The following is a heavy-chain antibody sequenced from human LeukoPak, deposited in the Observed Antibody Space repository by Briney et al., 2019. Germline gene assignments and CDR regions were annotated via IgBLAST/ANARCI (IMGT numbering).Heavy chain of an antibody. CDR3: ARGGIVVVPADYWDY. CDR1: GFTLSSYW. CDR2: IKQDGNEK. J-gene: IGHJ4*02. Sequence: GGSLRLSCGASGFTLSSYWMSWVRQAPGKGLEWVANIKQDGNEKYYVDSVKGRFTISRDNAKNSLYLQMNSLRVEDTAVYYCARGGIVVVPADYWDYWGQGTLVTVSS. D-gene: IGHD2-2*01. V-gene: IGHV3-7*01.